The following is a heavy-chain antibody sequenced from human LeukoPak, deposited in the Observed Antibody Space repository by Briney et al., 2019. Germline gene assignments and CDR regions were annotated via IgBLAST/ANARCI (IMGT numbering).Heavy chain of an antibody. CDR1: GGSFSGYY. D-gene: IGHD6-19*01. CDR3: ARGDYSSGSNWFDP. J-gene: IGHJ5*02. Sequence: SETLSLTCAVYGGSFSGYYWSWIRQPPGKGLEWIGEINHSGSTNYNPSLKSQVTISVDTSKNQFSLKLSSVTAADTAVYYCARGDYSSGSNWFDPWGQGTLVTVSS. CDR2: INHSGST. V-gene: IGHV4-34*01.